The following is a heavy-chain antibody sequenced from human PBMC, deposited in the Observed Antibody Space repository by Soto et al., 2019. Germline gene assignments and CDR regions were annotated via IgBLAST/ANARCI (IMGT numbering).Heavy chain of an antibody. CDR3: AKAKVVEVAAMILFDY. V-gene: IGHV3-23*01. D-gene: IGHD2-15*01. CDR1: GFTFSSYA. J-gene: IGHJ4*02. Sequence: EVQLLESGGGLVQPGGSLRLSCAASGFTFSSYAMSWVRQAPGKGLEWVSAISGSGGSTYYADSVKGRFTISRDNSKNTLYLQMNSLRAEDTAVYYCAKAKVVEVAAMILFDYWGQGTLVTVSS. CDR2: ISGSGGST.